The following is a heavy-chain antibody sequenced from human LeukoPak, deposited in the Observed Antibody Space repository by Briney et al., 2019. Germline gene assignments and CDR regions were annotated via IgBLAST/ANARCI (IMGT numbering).Heavy chain of an antibody. Sequence: PGGSLRLSCAASGFTFSSYAMSWVRQAPGKGLEWVSAISGSGGSTYYADSVKGRFTISRDNSKNTLYLQMNSLRAEDTAVYYCAKGGPDCSSTSCYSDYFDYWGQGTLVTVSS. CDR3: AKGGPDCSSTSCYSDYFDY. V-gene: IGHV3-23*01. D-gene: IGHD2-2*01. J-gene: IGHJ4*02. CDR2: ISGSGGST. CDR1: GFTFSSYA.